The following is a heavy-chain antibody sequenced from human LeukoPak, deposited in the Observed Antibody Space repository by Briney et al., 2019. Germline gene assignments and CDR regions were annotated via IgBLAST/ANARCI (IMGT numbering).Heavy chain of an antibody. J-gene: IGHJ4*02. D-gene: IGHD3-22*01. CDR1: GGSISSGGYY. CDR3: ARGTFRAYYYDSSGYGD. CDR2: IYYSGST. Sequence: PSQTLSLTCTVSGGSISSGGYYWSWIRQHPGKGLEWIGYIYYSGSTYYNPSLKSRVTISVDTSKNQFSLKLSSVTAADTAVYYCARGTFRAYYYDSSGYGDWGQGTLVTVSS. V-gene: IGHV4-31*03.